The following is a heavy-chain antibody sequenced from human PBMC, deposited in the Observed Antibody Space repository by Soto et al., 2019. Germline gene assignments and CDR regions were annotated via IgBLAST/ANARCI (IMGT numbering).Heavy chain of an antibody. Sequence: SETLSLTCTVSGGSINTFYWSWVRQPAGKGLEWIGEINHVGGTNYNPSLKSRVTMSVDTSQNQFSLRLISVTAADTAMYFCVRIRYQLPSSVLWLDPWGQGTPVTVSS. D-gene: IGHD3-16*01. V-gene: IGHV4-34*01. J-gene: IGHJ5*02. CDR1: GGSINTFY. CDR2: INHVGGT. CDR3: VRIRYQLPSSVLWLDP.